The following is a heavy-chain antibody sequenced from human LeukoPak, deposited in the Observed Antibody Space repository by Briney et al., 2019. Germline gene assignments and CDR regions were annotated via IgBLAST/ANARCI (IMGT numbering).Heavy chain of an antibody. CDR2: ISSSGTTT. V-gene: IGHV3-48*03. CDR3: AKVSGGATGPFDY. J-gene: IGHJ4*02. CDR1: GFTFRSYE. D-gene: IGHD1-26*01. Sequence: GGSPRLSCAVSGFTFRSYEMNWVRQAPGKGLEWVSYISSSGTTTYYADSVKGRFTISRDNSKNTLYLQMNSLRAEDTAVYYCAKVSGGATGPFDYWGQGTLVTVSS.